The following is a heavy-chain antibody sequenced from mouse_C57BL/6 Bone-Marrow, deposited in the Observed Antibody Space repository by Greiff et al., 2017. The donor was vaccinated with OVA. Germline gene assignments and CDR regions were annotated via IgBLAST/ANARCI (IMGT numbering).Heavy chain of an antibody. CDR1: GYTFTSYW. V-gene: IGHV1-52*01. J-gene: IGHJ2*01. CDR2: IDPSDSET. Sequence: QVQLKQPGAELVRPGSSVKLSCKASGYTFTSYWMHWVKQRPIQGLEWIGNIDPSDSETHYNQKFKDKATLTVDKSSSTAYMQLSSLTSEDSAVYYCARSYYYGSSYLDYWGQGTTLTVSS. CDR3: ARSYYYGSSYLDY. D-gene: IGHD1-1*01.